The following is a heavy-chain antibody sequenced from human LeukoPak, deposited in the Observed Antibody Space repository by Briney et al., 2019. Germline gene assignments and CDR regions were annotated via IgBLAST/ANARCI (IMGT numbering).Heavy chain of an antibody. CDR1: GFTFSSYS. D-gene: IGHD1-7*01. CDR3: ARYGSWNYQYFDY. Sequence: PGGSLRLSCAASGFTFSSYSMNWVRQAPGKGLEWVSSISSSSSYIYYADSVKGRFTISRDNAKNSLYLQMNSLRAEDTAVYYCARYGSWNYQYFDYWGQGTLVTVSS. J-gene: IGHJ4*02. V-gene: IGHV3-21*01. CDR2: ISSSSSYI.